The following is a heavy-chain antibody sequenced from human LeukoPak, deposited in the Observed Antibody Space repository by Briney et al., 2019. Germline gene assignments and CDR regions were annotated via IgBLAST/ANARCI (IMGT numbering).Heavy chain of an antibody. CDR2: IKSKTDGGTA. CDR3: TTWYYDILTGYYN. V-gene: IGHV3-15*01. Sequence: SLRLSXAASGFTFSNAWMSWVRQAPGKGLEWVGRIKSKTDGGTADYAAPVKGRFTISRDDSKNTLYLQMNSLKTEDTAVYYCTTWYYDILTGYYNWGQGTLVTVSS. CDR1: GFTFSNAW. J-gene: IGHJ4*02. D-gene: IGHD3-9*01.